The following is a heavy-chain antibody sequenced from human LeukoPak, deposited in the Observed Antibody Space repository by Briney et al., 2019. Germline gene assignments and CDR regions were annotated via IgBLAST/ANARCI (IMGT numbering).Heavy chain of an antibody. CDR3: AKYQAGIQIPTAVGAH. CDR2: LRGGSGLI. J-gene: IGHJ4*02. CDR1: GFIFRDYR. V-gene: IGHV3-21*01. D-gene: IGHD2-2*01. Sequence: GGSLRLLCAAAGFIFRDYRMTWVRQAPGKGLEWVSSLRGGSGLIYHADSAKGLLTVSRDNAQHSLHLQMSSLRAEDKTVYYCAKYQAGIQIPTAVGAHGGQGILVTVPS.